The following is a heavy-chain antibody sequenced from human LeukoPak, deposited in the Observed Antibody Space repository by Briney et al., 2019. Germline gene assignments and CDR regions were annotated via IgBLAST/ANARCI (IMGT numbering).Heavy chain of an antibody. CDR1: GFTFKTYW. J-gene: IGHJ4*02. CDR3: ASGRHDFLH. V-gene: IGHV3-7*01. CDR2: IKEDGSEK. Sequence: GGSLRLSCAASGFTFKTYWMHWVRQAPGKGLEWVANIKEDGSEKYYVGSVKGRFTISRDNAKNSLYLQMTSLRVEDTAVYYCASGRHDFLHWGQGTLVTVSS. D-gene: IGHD3/OR15-3a*01.